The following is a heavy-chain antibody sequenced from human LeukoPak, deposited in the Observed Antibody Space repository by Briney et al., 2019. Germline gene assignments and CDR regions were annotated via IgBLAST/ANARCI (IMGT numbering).Heavy chain of an antibody. D-gene: IGHD3-22*01. CDR2: ISSSSSTI. Sequence: PGGSLRLSCAASGFTFSSYGMHWVRQAPGKGLEWVSYISSSSSTIYYADSVKGRFTISRDNAKNSLYLQMNSLRAEDTAVYYCARGDSSGYYYVYDAFDIWGQGTMVTVSS. V-gene: IGHV3-48*01. CDR3: ARGDSSGYYYVYDAFDI. CDR1: GFTFSSYG. J-gene: IGHJ3*02.